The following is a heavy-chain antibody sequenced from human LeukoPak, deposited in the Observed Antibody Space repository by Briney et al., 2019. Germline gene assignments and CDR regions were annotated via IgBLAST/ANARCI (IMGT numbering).Heavy chain of an antibody. J-gene: IGHJ2*01. CDR2: VNVDGST. CDR3: ARGAKGYWYFDP. V-gene: IGHV3-74*01. Sequence: GGSLRLSCAASGFTFRTYAMSWVRQAPGKGLVWVSRVNVDGSTYYADSVKGRFTVSRDNAENTLYLQVNSLGDEDTAVYYCARGAKGYWYFDPWGRGTLVTVSS. CDR1: GFTFRTYA.